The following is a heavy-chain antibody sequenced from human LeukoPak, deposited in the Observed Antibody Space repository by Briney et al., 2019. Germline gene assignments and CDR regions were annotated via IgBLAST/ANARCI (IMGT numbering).Heavy chain of an antibody. J-gene: IGHJ4*02. Sequence: ASVKVSCKASGYTFTSYGISWVRQAPGQGLEWMGWISAYNGNTNYAQKLQGRVTMTTDTSTSTAYTELRSLRSDDTAVYYCARDFWSGYYDYFDYWGQGTLVTVSS. CDR3: ARDFWSGYYDYFDY. D-gene: IGHD3-3*01. CDR1: GYTFTSYG. V-gene: IGHV1-18*01. CDR2: ISAYNGNT.